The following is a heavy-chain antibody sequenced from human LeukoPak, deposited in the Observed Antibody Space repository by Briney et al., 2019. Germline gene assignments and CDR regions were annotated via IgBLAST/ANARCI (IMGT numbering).Heavy chain of an antibody. D-gene: IGHD5-18*01. J-gene: IGHJ3*02. CDR2: INPSGGST. Sequence: ASVKVSCXASGYTFTNYYMHWVRQAPGQGLEWMAIINPSGGSTSYAQKFQGRVTMTRDTSTSTVYMELSSLRSEDTAVYYCARDNTAMVPYDAFDIWGQGTMVTVSS. CDR1: GYTFTNYY. CDR3: ARDNTAMVPYDAFDI. V-gene: IGHV1-46*01.